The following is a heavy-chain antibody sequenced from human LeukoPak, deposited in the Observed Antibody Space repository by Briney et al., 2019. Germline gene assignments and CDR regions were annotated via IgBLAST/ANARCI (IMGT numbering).Heavy chain of an antibody. J-gene: IGHJ4*02. V-gene: IGHV3-33*01. CDR1: GYTFSSYG. Sequence: GGSLRLSCVASGYTFSSYGMHWVRQAPGQGLQWVAVIWYDESKKYYTDSVKGRFTISRDVSKNTLYLQMNSLRADDSAMYYCARDEGMGLDYWGQGTLVTVSS. CDR2: IWYDESKK. CDR3: ARDEGMGLDY. D-gene: IGHD3-16*01.